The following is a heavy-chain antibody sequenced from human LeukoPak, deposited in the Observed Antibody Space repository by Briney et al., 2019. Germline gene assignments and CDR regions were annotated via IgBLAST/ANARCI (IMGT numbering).Heavy chain of an antibody. CDR1: GFTFSSYG. Sequence: GGSLGLSCAASGFTFSSYGMHWVRQAPGKGLEWVAVIWYDGSNKYYADSVKGRFTISRDNSKNTLYLQMNSLRAEDTAVYYCARGEGYSSSSDWFDPWGQGTLVTVST. D-gene: IGHD6-6*01. CDR2: IWYDGSNK. V-gene: IGHV3-33*01. J-gene: IGHJ5*02. CDR3: ARGEGYSSSSDWFDP.